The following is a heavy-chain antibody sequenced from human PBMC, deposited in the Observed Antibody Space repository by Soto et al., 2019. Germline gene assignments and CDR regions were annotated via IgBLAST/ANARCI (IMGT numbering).Heavy chain of an antibody. J-gene: IGHJ3*02. CDR2: INPSGGST. D-gene: IGHD2-21*02. Sequence: XSVKVSCKASGYTFTSYYMHWVRQAPGQGLEWMGIINPSGGSTSYAQKFQGRVTMTRDTSTSTVYMELSSLRSEDTAVYYCARDGPGDCGGDCPDAFDIWGQGTMVTVSS. V-gene: IGHV1-46*01. CDR1: GYTFTSYY. CDR3: ARDGPGDCGGDCPDAFDI.